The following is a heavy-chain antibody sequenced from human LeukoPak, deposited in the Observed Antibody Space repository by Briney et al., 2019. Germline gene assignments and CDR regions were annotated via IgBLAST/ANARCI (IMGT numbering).Heavy chain of an antibody. CDR3: ARGISSGPLPGDY. J-gene: IGHJ4*02. CDR2: IYYSGST. V-gene: IGHV4-59*01. CDR1: GGSISSYY. Sequence: SETLSLTCTVSGGSISSYYWSWTRQPPGKGLEWIGYIYYSGSTNYNPSLKSRVTISVDTSKNQFSLKLSSVTAADTAVYYCARGISSGPLPGDYWGQGTLVTVSS. D-gene: IGHD6-25*01.